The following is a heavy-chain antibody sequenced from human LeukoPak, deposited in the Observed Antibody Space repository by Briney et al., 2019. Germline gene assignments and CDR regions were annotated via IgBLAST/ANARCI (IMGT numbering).Heavy chain of an antibody. CDR1: GFTFSSYW. CDR3: ARLERAIVVVVATTYYFDY. CDR2: IKQDGSEK. V-gene: IGHV3-7*01. D-gene: IGHD2-15*01. Sequence: PGGSLRLSCAASGFTFSSYWMSWVRQALGKGLEWVANIKQDGSEKYYVDSVKGRFTISRDNAKNSLYLQMNSLRAEDTAVYYCARLERAIVVVVATTYYFDYWGQGTLVTVSS. J-gene: IGHJ4*02.